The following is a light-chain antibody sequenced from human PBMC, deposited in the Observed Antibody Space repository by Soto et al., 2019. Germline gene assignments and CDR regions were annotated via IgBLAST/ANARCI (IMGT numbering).Light chain of an antibody. CDR3: QQYYSYPLT. CDR2: DAS. Sequence: AIRMTQSPSSLSASIGDRVTITCRASHGINNYVAWYQQRPGKAPKFLIYDASTLQSGVPSRFSGSGSGPHFTLTIRNLQSEDFATYYCQQYYSYPLTFGGGTKVEIK. J-gene: IGKJ4*01. CDR1: HGINNY. V-gene: IGKV1-8*01.